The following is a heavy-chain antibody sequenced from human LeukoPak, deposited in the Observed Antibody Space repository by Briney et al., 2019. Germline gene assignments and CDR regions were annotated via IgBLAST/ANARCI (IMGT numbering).Heavy chain of an antibody. V-gene: IGHV4-31*03. D-gene: IGHD2-15*01. CDR2: ISYSGSP. CDR3: ARLFCSGASCSRGRGFDY. J-gene: IGHJ4*02. CDR1: GASISSGGYF. Sequence: SETLSLTCTVSGASISSGGYFWTWIRQHPGKGLEWIGYISYSGSPYYSPSLESRVTISADTSQNQFSLKLNSVTAADTAIYYRARLFCSGASCSRGRGFDYWGQGTLVTVSS.